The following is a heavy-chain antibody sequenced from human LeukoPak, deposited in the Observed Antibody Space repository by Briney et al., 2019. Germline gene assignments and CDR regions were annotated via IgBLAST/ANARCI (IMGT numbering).Heavy chain of an antibody. J-gene: IGHJ4*02. V-gene: IGHV4-34*01. CDR2: INHSGST. CDR3: ARFPDRFDY. CDR1: GGSFSGYY. D-gene: IGHD1-14*01. Sequence: SETLSLTCAVYGGSFSGYYWSWIHQPPGKGLEWIGEINHSGSTNYNPSLKSRVTISVDTSKNQFSLKLSSVTAADTAMYYCARFPDRFDYWGQGTLVTVSS.